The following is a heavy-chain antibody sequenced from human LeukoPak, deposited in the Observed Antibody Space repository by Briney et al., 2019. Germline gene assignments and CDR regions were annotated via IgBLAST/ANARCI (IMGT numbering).Heavy chain of an antibody. CDR3: TTDSRPRYYYGSGSSYYFDD. Sequence: PGGSLRLSCAASGFTFSNAWMSWVRQAPGKGLEWVGRIKSKTDGGTTDYAAPVKGRSTISRDDSKNTLYLQMNSLKTEDTAVYYCTTDSRPRYYYGSGSSYYFDDWGQGTLVTVSS. D-gene: IGHD3-10*01. V-gene: IGHV3-15*01. J-gene: IGHJ4*02. CDR1: GFTFSNAW. CDR2: IKSKTDGGTT.